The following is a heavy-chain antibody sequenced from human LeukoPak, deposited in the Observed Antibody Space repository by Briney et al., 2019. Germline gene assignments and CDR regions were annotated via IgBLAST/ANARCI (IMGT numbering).Heavy chain of an antibody. CDR2: SSTFNGNT. D-gene: IGHD6-19*01. J-gene: IGHJ4*02. V-gene: IGHV1-18*01. Sequence: ASVKVSCKTSGYIFTTYGISWVRQAPGQGLEWMGWSSTFNGNTNYAQKVQGRVTMTTDTATSTAYMELRSLKSDDTAVYYCARDLRAVAPLGSFDYWGQGTLVTVSS. CDR3: ARDLRAVAPLGSFDY. CDR1: GYIFTTYG.